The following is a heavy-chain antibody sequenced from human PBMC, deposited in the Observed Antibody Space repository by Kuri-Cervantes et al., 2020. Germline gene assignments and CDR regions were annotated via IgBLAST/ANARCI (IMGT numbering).Heavy chain of an antibody. V-gene: IGHV2-5*02. CDR1: GFSLSTSGMC. D-gene: IGHD6-13*01. CDR2: IYWDDDK. Sequence: SGPTLVKPTQTLTLTCTFSGFSLSTSGMCVGWIRQPPGKALEWLALIYWDDDKHYSPSLRSRLTITKDTSKNQVVLSMTNMDPVDTATYYCAHRRPPTAGDWFDTWGQGTLVTVSS. CDR3: AHRRPPTAGDWFDT. J-gene: IGHJ5*02.